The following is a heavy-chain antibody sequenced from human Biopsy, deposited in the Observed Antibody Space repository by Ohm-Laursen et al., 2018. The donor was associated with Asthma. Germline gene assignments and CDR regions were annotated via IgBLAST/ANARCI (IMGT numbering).Heavy chain of an antibody. D-gene: IGHD3-22*01. CDR3: VRHQYSSSLSTFDY. Sequence: SDTLSLTCTVSGGSITSSSYYWGWIRQPPGKGMEWIGSMYHSGSPYYHPSLKSRATISVDTSKNQLSLKMSSVTAADTAVYFCVRHQYSSSLSTFDYWGQGALVTVSS. CDR1: GGSITSSSYY. V-gene: IGHV4-39*01. J-gene: IGHJ4*02. CDR2: MYHSGSP.